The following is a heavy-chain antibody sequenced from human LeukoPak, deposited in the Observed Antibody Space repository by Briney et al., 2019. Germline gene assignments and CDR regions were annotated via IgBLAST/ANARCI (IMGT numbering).Heavy chain of an antibody. CDR2: IIPIFGTA. J-gene: IGHJ6*03. V-gene: IGHV1-69*05. Sequence: SVKVSCKASGGTFSSYAISWVRQAPGQGLEWMGGIIPIFGTANYAQKFQSRVTITTDESTSTAYMELSSLRSEDTAVYYCASRYGSGSYIYYYYMDVWGKGTTVTVSS. D-gene: IGHD3-10*01. CDR3: ASRYGSGSYIYYYYMDV. CDR1: GGTFSSYA.